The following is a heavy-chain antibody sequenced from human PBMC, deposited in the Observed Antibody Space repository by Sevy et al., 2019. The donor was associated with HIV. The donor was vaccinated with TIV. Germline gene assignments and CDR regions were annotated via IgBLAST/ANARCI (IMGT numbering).Heavy chain of an antibody. CDR3: ATSRSGYFDSSGYYIY. CDR2: IFPDDSET. V-gene: IGHV5-51*01. D-gene: IGHD3-22*01. J-gene: IGHJ4*02. Sequence: GESLKISCKGSGYSFTSHWIGWVRHMPGKGLEWMWIIFPDDSETRYSPSFQGQVTFSADKSINTAYLQWGSLKASDTAMYYCATSRSGYFDSSGYYIYWGQGTLVTVSS. CDR1: GYSFTSHW.